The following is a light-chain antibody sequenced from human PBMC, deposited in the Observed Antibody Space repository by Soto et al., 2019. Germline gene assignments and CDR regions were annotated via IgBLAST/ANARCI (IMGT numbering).Light chain of an antibody. CDR3: MKDYVYPWT. V-gene: IGKV1-6*01. J-gene: IGKJ1*01. Sequence: AIPVTQSPSSLSASVGDRVTISCRASQGIGNGLGWYQQKPGKAPKLLIYEASTLQTGDASWFIGSGSGTDFTLTFISLQSEDLATCYCMKDYVYPWTFGQGTKLEAK. CDR1: QGIGNG. CDR2: EAS.